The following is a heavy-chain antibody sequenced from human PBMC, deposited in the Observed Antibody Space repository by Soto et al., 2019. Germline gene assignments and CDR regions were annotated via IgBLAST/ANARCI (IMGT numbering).Heavy chain of an antibody. CDR2: INHSGST. V-gene: IGHV4-34*01. CDR3: ARESDSGGYYY. D-gene: IGHD3-22*01. J-gene: IGHJ4*02. CDR1: GGSFSGYY. Sequence: SETLSLTCAVYGGSFSGYYWIWIRQPPGKGLEWIGEINHSGSTNYNPSLKSRVTISVDTSKNQFSLKLSSVTAADTAVYYCARESDSGGYYYWGQGTLVTVCS.